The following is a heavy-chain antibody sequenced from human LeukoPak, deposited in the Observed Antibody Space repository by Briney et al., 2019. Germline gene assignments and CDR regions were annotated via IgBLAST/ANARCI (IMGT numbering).Heavy chain of an antibody. J-gene: IGHJ4*02. Sequence: GGSLRLSCAASGFTFSGYWMHWVRQAPGKGLEWVSVFYSGGSIYYADSVKGRFTISRDKFKNTLYLQMNSLRVEDTAVYYCARGGYCSGGICPLDYWGQGTLVTAS. CDR1: GFTFSGYW. D-gene: IGHD2-15*01. CDR3: ARGGYCSGGICPLDY. V-gene: IGHV3-53*01. CDR2: FYSGGSI.